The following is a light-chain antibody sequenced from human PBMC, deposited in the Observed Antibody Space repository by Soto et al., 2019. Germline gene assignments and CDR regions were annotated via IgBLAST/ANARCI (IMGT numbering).Light chain of an antibody. CDR1: QTITTY. V-gene: IGKV1-39*01. CDR3: QQTYSTPHT. Sequence: DIQMTQSPSSLSASVGDRVTISFRAGQTITTYLNWYQHKPGKAPKLLIYAAISLQSGVPSRLSGSGSGTDFTLTISSLQPEDFATYYCQQTYSTPHTFGQGTKVDIK. CDR2: AAI. J-gene: IGKJ2*01.